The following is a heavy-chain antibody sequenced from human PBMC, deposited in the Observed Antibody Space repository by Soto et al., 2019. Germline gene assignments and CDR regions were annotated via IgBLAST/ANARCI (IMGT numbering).Heavy chain of an antibody. Sequence: ASVKVSCKASGYTFTSYDINWVRQATGQGLAWMGWMNPNSGNTGYAQKFQGRVTMTRNTSISTAYMELSSLRSEDTDVYYCARGYLQSSYFDYWGQGTLVTVSS. V-gene: IGHV1-8*01. D-gene: IGHD4-4*01. J-gene: IGHJ4*02. CDR3: ARGYLQSSYFDY. CDR1: GYTFTSYD. CDR2: MNPNSGNT.